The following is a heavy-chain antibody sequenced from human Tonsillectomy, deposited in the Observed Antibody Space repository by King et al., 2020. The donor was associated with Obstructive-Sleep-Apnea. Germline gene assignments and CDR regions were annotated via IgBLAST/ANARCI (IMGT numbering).Heavy chain of an antibody. J-gene: IGHJ5*02. D-gene: IGHD2-2*01. V-gene: IGHV1-2*02. CDR3: ARDLGYCSSTSCYNWFDP. Sequence: QLVQSGAEVKKPGASVKVSCKASGYTFTGYYMHWVRQAPVQGLEWMGWINPNSGGTNYAQKFQGRVTMTRDTSISTAYMELSRLRSDDTAVYYCARDLGYCSSTSCYNWFDPWGRGTLVTVSS. CDR1: GYTFTGYY. CDR2: INPNSGGT.